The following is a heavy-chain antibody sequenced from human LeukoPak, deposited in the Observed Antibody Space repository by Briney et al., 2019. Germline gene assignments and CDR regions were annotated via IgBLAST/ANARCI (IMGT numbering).Heavy chain of an antibody. CDR2: IYSTGST. J-gene: IGHJ4*02. Sequence: SETLSLTCTVSGGSISGYYWSWVRQSPEKGLESIGFIYSTGSTSYNPSLKSRVTISIDTSQNQFSLRLTSVTAADTAVYYCAREMGSGSEFDFWGQGTLVTVSS. CDR1: GGSISGYY. D-gene: IGHD6-19*01. CDR3: AREMGSGSEFDF. V-gene: IGHV4-59*01.